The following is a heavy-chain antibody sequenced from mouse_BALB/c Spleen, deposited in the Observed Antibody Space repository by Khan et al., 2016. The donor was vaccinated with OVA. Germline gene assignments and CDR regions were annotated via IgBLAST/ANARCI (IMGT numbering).Heavy chain of an antibody. V-gene: IGHV1S137*01. CDR2: ISTYYGDT. D-gene: IGHD1-1*01. CDR1: GYTFTDYA. Sequence: QVQLKQSGAELVRPGVSVKISCKGSGYTFTDYAMHWVKQSHAKSLEWIGVISTYYGDTNYNQKFKGKATMTVDKSSSTAYMELGRLTSEDSAIYYCARDYDSSYRYFDVWGAGTTVTVSS. J-gene: IGHJ1*01. CDR3: ARDYDSSYRYFDV.